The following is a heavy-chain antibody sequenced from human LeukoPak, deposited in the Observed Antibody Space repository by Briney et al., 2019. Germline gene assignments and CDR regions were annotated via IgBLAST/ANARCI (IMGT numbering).Heavy chain of an antibody. CDR2: IYYSGST. V-gene: IGHV4-30-4*01. D-gene: IGHD4-17*01. J-gene: IGHJ4*02. CDR3: ARGAGDYARYYFDD. Sequence: PSQTLSLTCTVSGGSISSGDYYWSWIRQPPGKGLEWIGYIYYSGSTYYNTSLKSRVTISVDTSKKQFSLKLTSVTAADTAVYYCARGAGDYARYYFDDWGQGTLVTVSS. CDR1: GGSISSGDYY.